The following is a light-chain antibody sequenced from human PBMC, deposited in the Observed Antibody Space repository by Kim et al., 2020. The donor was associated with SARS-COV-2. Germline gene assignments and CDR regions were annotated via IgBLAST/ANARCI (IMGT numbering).Light chain of an antibody. Sequence: PVGTVTLTCGSTTGAVTSGHYPYWFQQKPGQVPKTLIYDTGNKHSWTPARFSGSLLGGKAALTLSGAQPEDEAEYYCLFTYGGGRVFGGGTQLTVL. J-gene: IGLJ3*02. CDR1: TGAVTSGHY. V-gene: IGLV7-46*01. CDR2: DTG. CDR3: LFTYGGGRV.